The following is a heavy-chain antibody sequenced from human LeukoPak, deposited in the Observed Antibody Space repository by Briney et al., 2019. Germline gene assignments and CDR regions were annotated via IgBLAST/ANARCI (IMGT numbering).Heavy chain of an antibody. J-gene: IGHJ4*02. CDR3: ARVTAVAETY. D-gene: IGHD6-19*01. CDR2: ISSSSSYI. CDR1: GFTFSSYS. Sequence: GGSLRLSCAASGFTFSSYSMNWVRQAPGKGLEWVSSISSSSSYIYYADSVKGRFTISRDNSKNTLYLQMNSLRAEDTAVYYCARVTAVAETYWGQGTLVTVSS. V-gene: IGHV3-21*01.